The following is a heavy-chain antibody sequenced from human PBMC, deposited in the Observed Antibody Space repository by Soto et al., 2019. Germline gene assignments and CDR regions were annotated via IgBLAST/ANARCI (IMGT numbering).Heavy chain of an antibody. CDR1: GFTFSNAW. CDR3: TTDVSSMYYDFWSGYLRDY. V-gene: IGHV3-15*01. D-gene: IGHD3-3*01. Sequence: GGSLRLSCAASGFTFSNAWMSWVRQAPGKGLEWVGRIKSKTDGGTTDYAAPVKGRFTISRDDSKNTLYLQMNSLKTEDTAVYYCTTDVSSMYYDFWSGYLRDYWGQGTLVTVSS. J-gene: IGHJ4*02. CDR2: IKSKTDGGTT.